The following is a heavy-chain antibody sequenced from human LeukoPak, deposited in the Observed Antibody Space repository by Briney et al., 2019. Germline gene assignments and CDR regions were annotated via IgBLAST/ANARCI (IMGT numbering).Heavy chain of an antibody. D-gene: IGHD3-22*01. Sequence: PSETLSLTCAVYGGPFSGYYWSWIRQPPGKGLEWIGEINHSGSTNYNPSLKSRVTISVDTSKNQFSLKLSSVTAADTAVYYCATLGEYYDSSGYYYNWGQGTLVTVSS. CDR1: GGPFSGYY. J-gene: IGHJ4*02. V-gene: IGHV4-34*01. CDR2: INHSGST. CDR3: ATLGEYYDSSGYYYN.